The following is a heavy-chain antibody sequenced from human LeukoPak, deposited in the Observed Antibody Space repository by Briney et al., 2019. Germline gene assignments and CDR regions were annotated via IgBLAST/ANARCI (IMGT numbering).Heavy chain of an antibody. D-gene: IGHD3-10*01. J-gene: IGHJ6*02. V-gene: IGHV1-8*01. CDR3: ARVQHGARGVLYYYYGMDV. Sequence: ASVKVSCKASGYTFTNYDINWVRQATGQGLEWMGWMNPNSGNTGYAQKFQGRVTMTRNTSISTAYMELSSLRSEDTAVYYCARVQHGARGVLYYYYGMDVWGQGTTVTVSS. CDR1: GYTFTNYD. CDR2: MNPNSGNT.